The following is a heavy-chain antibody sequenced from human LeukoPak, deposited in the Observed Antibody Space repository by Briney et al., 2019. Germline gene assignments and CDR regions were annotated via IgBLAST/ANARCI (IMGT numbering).Heavy chain of an antibody. CDR3: AKDSTVLRFLEWANYFDY. CDR1: GFTFSSYG. V-gene: IGHV3-30*05. D-gene: IGHD3-3*01. J-gene: IGHJ4*02. Sequence: GGSLRLSCAASGFTFSSYGMHWVRQAPGNGLEWVAVISYDGSNKYYADSVKGRFTISRDNSKNTLYLQMNSLRAEGTAVYYRAKDSTVLRFLEWANYFDYWGQGTLVTVSS. CDR2: ISYDGSNK.